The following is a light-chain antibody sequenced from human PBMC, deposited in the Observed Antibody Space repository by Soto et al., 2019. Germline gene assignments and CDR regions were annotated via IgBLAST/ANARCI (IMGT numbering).Light chain of an antibody. CDR3: QQDYGDSWT. CDR1: RDVGSD. V-gene: IGKV1-6*01. J-gene: IGKJ1*01. CDR2: AAS. Sequence: TQMTQSPLSLSASVGQKVIITCRASRDVGSDVSWYQKKQGKAPKLVIYAASNLYTGDPSRLRGRRYGTELTITISSIKNEDFESYYCQQDYGDSWTFGHGTKVDIK.